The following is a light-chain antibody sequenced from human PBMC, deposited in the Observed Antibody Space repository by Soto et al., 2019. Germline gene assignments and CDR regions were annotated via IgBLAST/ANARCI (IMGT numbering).Light chain of an antibody. J-gene: IGKJ5*01. CDR2: GAS. V-gene: IGKV3-15*01. CDR1: QSVSGN. CDR3: QQYNNWPPIT. Sequence: EIVMTQSPATLSVSPGERATLSCRASQSVSGNLAWYQQKPGQAPRLLIYGASTRATGIPARFSGSGSGTEFNLTISSLQSEDFAVYYCQQYNNWPPITCGQGTRMEIK.